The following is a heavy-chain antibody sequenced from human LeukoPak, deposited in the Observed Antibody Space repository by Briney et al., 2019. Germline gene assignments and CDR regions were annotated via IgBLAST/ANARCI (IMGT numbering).Heavy chain of an antibody. CDR1: GITFSRYNNYG. V-gene: IGHV3-30*03. CDR2: ISNDGIRK. Sequence: GGSLRLSCAASGITFSRYNNYGMHWVRQAPGKGLEWVAFISNDGIRKYYAESVRGRCAISRDNPKTALYLQMNGLRSEDTAVYYCATDASGLTHHALDVWGQGTTVTVSS. CDR3: ATDASGLTHHALDV. J-gene: IGHJ6*02. D-gene: IGHD3-10*01.